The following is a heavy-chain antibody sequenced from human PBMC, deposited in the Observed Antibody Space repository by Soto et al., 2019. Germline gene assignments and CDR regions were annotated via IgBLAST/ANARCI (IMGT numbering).Heavy chain of an antibody. D-gene: IGHD3-10*01. Sequence: ETLSLTCTVSGGSISSYYWSWIRQPPGKGLEWIGYIHYSGSTNYNPSLKSRVTISVDTSKNQFSLKLSSVTAADTAVYYCARGGDYYGSGSPNWFDPWGQGTLVTVS. CDR2: IHYSGST. CDR3: ARGGDYYGSGSPNWFDP. V-gene: IGHV4-59*01. J-gene: IGHJ5*02. CDR1: GGSISSYY.